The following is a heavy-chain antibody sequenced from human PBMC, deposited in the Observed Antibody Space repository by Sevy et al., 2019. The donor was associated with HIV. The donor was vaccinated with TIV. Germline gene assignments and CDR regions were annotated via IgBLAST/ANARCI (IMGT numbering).Heavy chain of an antibody. V-gene: IGHV4-59*01. J-gene: IGHJ5*02. Sequence: SESLSLTCTVSGGSISAYHWSWIRQPPGKPLEYIGYIYYTGSTNYNPSLKSRVTISVDTFKYQFSLKLNSVTAADTAVYFCARAPPVRSGDESLNWFDPWGQGTLVTVSS. CDR3: ARAPPVRSGDESLNWFDP. D-gene: IGHD5-12*01. CDR2: IYYTGST. CDR1: GGSISAYH.